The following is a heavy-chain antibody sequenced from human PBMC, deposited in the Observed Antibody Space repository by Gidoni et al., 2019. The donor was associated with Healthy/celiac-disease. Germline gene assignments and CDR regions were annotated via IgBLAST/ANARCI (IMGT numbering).Heavy chain of an antibody. CDR2: ISGSGGST. Sequence: EVQLLESGGGLVQPGWSLRLSCAASGFTSSTYAMSWARQAPGKVLEWVSAISGSGGSTYYADSVKGRFTISRDNSKNTLYLQMNSLRAEDTAVYYCAMGYSSGWGGLYWYFDLWGRGTLITVSS. CDR1: GFTSSTYA. CDR3: AMGYSSGWGGLYWYFDL. D-gene: IGHD6-19*01. J-gene: IGHJ2*01. V-gene: IGHV3-23*01.